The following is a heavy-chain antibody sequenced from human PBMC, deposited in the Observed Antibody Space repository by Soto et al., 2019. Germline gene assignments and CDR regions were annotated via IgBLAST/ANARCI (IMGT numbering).Heavy chain of an antibody. D-gene: IGHD5-12*01. J-gene: IGHJ1*01. CDR1: GFTFSRYA. V-gene: IGHV3-30-3*01. CDR2: ISYDGSRK. CDR3: ASDLRQAAGGLGCFQH. Sequence: QVQLVESGGGVVQPGRSLRLSCAASGFTFSRYAMNWVRQAPGKGLEWVAFISYDGSRKYYADSVKGRFTISRDTSNDTLSLHMNSLSPEDTAAYYSASDLRQAAGGLGCFQHWGQGTLVTVSS.